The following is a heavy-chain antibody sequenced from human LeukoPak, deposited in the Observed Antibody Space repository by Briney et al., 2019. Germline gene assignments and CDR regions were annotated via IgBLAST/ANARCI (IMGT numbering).Heavy chain of an antibody. V-gene: IGHV3-23*01. CDR1: GFTFNNYA. Sequence: PGGSLRLSCATSGFTFNNYAMSWVRQAPGKGLDWVSVISNSGTSTYYADAVKGRFTISRDNSKNTLYLQMNSLRAEDTAVYYCAKSTDFWSGYLDYWGQGTLVTVSS. CDR3: AKSTDFWSGYLDY. D-gene: IGHD3-3*01. CDR2: ISNSGTST. J-gene: IGHJ4*02.